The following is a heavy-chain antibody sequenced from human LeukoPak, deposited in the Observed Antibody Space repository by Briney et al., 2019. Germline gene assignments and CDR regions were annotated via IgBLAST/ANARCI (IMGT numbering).Heavy chain of an antibody. V-gene: IGHV3-33*01. CDR3: ARDRGVAAHLDY. J-gene: IGHJ4*02. CDR2: IWFDGTNK. CDR1: GFTFSNYG. Sequence: GGSLRLSCAASGFTFSNYGMHWVRKAPGKGLEWVAVIWFDGTNKYYADSVRGRFTISRDNSKNTLYLQMSSLRAEDTAVYYCARDRGVAAHLDYWGQGTLVTVSS. D-gene: IGHD5-12*01.